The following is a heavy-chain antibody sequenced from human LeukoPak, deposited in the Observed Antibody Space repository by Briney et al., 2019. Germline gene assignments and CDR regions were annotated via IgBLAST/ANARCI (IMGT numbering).Heavy chain of an antibody. CDR2: IYHSGST. J-gene: IGHJ4*02. CDR1: SGSIGSSNW. D-gene: IGHD6-19*01. V-gene: IGHV4-4*02. Sequence: SETLSLTCAVSSGSIGSSNWWSWVRQPPGKGLEWIGEIYHSGSTNYNPSLKSRVTISVDKSKNQFSLKLSSVTAADTAVYYCARGRIAVAGLYFDYWGQGTLVTVSS. CDR3: ARGRIAVAGLYFDY.